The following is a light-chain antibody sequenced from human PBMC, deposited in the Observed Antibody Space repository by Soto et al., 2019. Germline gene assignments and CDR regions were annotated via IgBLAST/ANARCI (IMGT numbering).Light chain of an antibody. CDR3: AAWDDSLGGVV. J-gene: IGLJ2*01. Sequence: QSVLTQPPSASGTPGQRVTISCSGSTSNIGSNFVFWYQQLPGTAPTLLIYSNNQRPSGVPDRFSGSKSGTSVSLAISGLRSEDEADYFCAAWDDSLGGVVFVGGTKLTVL. CDR2: SNN. CDR1: TSNIGSNF. V-gene: IGLV1-47*02.